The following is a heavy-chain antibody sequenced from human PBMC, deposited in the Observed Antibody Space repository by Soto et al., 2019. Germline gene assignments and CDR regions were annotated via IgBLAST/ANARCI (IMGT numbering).Heavy chain of an antibody. CDR2: IYHSGST. CDR1: GGSISSSNW. D-gene: IGHD3-22*01. J-gene: IGHJ4*02. V-gene: IGHV4-4*02. Sequence: SETLSLTCAVSGGSISSSNWWSWVRQPPGKGLEWIGEIYHSGSTNYNPSLKSRVTISVDKSKNQFSLKLSSVTAADTAVYYCASYYDSSGYWFPDYWGQGTLVTVSS. CDR3: ASYYDSSGYWFPDY.